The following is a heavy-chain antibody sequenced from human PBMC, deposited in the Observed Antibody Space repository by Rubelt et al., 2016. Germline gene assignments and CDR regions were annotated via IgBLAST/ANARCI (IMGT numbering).Heavy chain of an antibody. V-gene: IGHV3-23*01. Sequence: GGPLRPSCPASGFSFSGSAMSWFRQAPGKGLGWASGISDNGSGPQYAASGKGRSPISRDNSKNTLFLQMNSLKGEDTAVYYCAKALGRGGSPPFHWGQGTLVTVSS. D-gene: IGHD1-26*01. CDR1: GFSFSGSA. CDR3: AKALGRGGSPPFH. J-gene: IGHJ4*02. CDR2: ISDNGSGP.